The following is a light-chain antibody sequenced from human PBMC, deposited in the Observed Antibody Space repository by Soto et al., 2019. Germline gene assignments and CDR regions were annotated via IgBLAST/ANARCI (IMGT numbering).Light chain of an antibody. CDR2: VDSDGSH. Sequence: QLVLTQSPSASASLGASVKLTCTLSSGHSNYAIAWHQQQPQKGPRYLMKVDSDGSHIKGDGIPDRFSGSSSGAERYLTIPSLQSEDEADYYCQTWGTGFVLIGGGTKFTVL. CDR1: SGHSNYA. V-gene: IGLV4-69*01. J-gene: IGLJ2*01. CDR3: QTWGTGFVL.